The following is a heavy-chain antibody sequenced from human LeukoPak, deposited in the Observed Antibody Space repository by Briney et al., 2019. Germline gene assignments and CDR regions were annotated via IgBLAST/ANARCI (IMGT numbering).Heavy chain of an antibody. D-gene: IGHD2-21*02. J-gene: IGHJ4*02. CDR2: ISYDGSNK. CDR3: ARDLGGDYVFDY. V-gene: IGHV3-30*03. Sequence: GGSLRLSCAASGLTFSGYDIHWVRQAPGKGLEWVAVISYDGSNKYYADSVKGRFTISRDNSKNTLYLQMNSLRAEDTAVYYCARDLGGDYVFDYWGQGTLVTVSS. CDR1: GLTFSGYD.